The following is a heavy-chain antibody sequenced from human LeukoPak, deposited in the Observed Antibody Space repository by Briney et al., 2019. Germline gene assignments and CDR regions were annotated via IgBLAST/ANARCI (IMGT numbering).Heavy chain of an antibody. CDR3: AKDLGGYYDFWSGYHNWFDS. D-gene: IGHD3-3*01. CDR1: GFTFSSYA. V-gene: IGHV3-23*01. CDR2: ISGSGGST. Sequence: GGSLRLSCAASGFTFSSYAMSWVRQAPGKGLEWVSAISGSGGSTYYADSVKGRFTISRDNSKNTLYLQMNSLRVEDTAVYYCAKDLGGYYDFWSGYHNWFDSWGQGTLVTVSS. J-gene: IGHJ5*01.